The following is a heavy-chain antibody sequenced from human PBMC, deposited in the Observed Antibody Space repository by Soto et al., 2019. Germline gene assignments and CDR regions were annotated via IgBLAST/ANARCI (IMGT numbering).Heavy chain of an antibody. D-gene: IGHD1-20*01. Sequence: ASVKVSCKASGYTFTSYAMHWVRQAPGQRLEWMGWINAGNGNTKYSQKFQGRVTITRDTSASTAYMELSSLRSEDTAVYYCARSTHNWRQGRYYYMDVWGKGTTVTVSS. CDR3: ARSTHNWRQGRYYYMDV. J-gene: IGHJ6*03. V-gene: IGHV1-3*01. CDR2: INAGNGNT. CDR1: GYTFTSYA.